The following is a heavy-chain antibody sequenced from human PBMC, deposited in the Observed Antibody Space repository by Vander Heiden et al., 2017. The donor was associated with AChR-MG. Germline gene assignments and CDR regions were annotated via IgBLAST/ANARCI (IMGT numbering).Heavy chain of an antibody. CDR2: ISGSGGST. CDR1: GFTFSSYD. Sequence: EVQLLESGGGLVQPGGSLRLSCAASGFTFSSYDMSWVRQAPGKGLEWVSAISGSGGSTYYADSVKGRFTISRDNSKNTLYLQMNSLRAEDTAVYYCAKVEAVDYSLPYYFDYWGQGTLVTVSS. J-gene: IGHJ4*02. CDR3: AKVEAVDYSLPYYFDY. D-gene: IGHD4-4*01. V-gene: IGHV3-23*01.